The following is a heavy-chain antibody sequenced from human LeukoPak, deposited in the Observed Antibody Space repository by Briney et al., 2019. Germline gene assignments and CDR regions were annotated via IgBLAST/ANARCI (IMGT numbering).Heavy chain of an antibody. CDR3: ARQPEGTWLDP. D-gene: IGHD1-1*01. CDR2: IDPSDSYT. J-gene: IGHJ5*02. V-gene: IGHV5-10-1*01. Sequence: GESLKISCKGSGYSFTSNWISWVRQMPGKGLEWMGRIDPSDSYTNYSPSFQGHVTISADKPISTAYLQWSSLKASDTAMYYCARQPEGTWLDPWAREPWSPSPQ. CDR1: GYSFTSNW.